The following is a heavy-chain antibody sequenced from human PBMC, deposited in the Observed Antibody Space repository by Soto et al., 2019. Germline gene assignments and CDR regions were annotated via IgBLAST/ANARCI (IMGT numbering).Heavy chain of an antibody. J-gene: IGHJ6*02. CDR3: ARDRGTPGLGDSGMDV. D-gene: IGHD3-16*01. Sequence: ASVKVSCKASGYTFTGYYMHWVRQAPGQGLEWMGWINPNSGGTNYAQKFQGRVTMTRDTSISTAYMELSRLRSDDTAVYYCARDRGTPGLGDSGMDVWGQGTTVTVS. CDR2: INPNSGGT. V-gene: IGHV1-2*02. CDR1: GYTFTGYY.